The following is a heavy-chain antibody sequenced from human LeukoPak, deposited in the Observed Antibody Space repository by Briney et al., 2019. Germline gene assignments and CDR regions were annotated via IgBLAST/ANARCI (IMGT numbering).Heavy chain of an antibody. Sequence: PSETLSLTCTVSGGSISSYYWSWIRQPPGKGLEWIGYIYYSGSTNYNPSRKSRVTISVDTSKNQFSLKLSSVTAADTAVYYCARASPYGSGSYADAFDIWGQGTMVTVSS. D-gene: IGHD3-10*01. CDR1: GGSISSYY. V-gene: IGHV4-59*01. CDR3: ARASPYGSGSYADAFDI. J-gene: IGHJ3*02. CDR2: IYYSGST.